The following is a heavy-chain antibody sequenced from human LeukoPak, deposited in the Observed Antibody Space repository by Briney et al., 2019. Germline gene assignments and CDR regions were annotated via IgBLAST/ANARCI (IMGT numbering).Heavy chain of an antibody. CDR1: GFTFNNAW. J-gene: IGHJ4*02. Sequence: GGSLRLSCVGSGFTFNNAWMSWFRQSPGKGLEWVGRIQSKTTGGTTDYAAPVKGRFTISRDDSKNTLYLQMNGLKTEDTGMYFFTTKRGGGPDYWGQGSLVTVS. CDR2: IQSKTTGGTT. D-gene: IGHD4-23*01. V-gene: IGHV3-15*01. CDR3: TTKRGGGPDY.